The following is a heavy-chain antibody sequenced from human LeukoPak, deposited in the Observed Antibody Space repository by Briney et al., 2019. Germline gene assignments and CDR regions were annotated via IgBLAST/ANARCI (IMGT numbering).Heavy chain of an antibody. CDR1: GFTFSSYS. CDR2: ISSSSSYI. D-gene: IGHD3-3*01. J-gene: IGHJ4*02. Sequence: GGSLRLSCAASGFTFSSYSMNWVRQAPGKGLEWVSSISSSSSYIYYADSVKGRFTISRDNAKNTLYLQMNSLRAEDTAVYYCASGQTYYDFWSGYSTNLAFDYWGQGTLVTVSS. CDR3: ASGQTYYDFWSGYSTNLAFDY. V-gene: IGHV3-21*01.